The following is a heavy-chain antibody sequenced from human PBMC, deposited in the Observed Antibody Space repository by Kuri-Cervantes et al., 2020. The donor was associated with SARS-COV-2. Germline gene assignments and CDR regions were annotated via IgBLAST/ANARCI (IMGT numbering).Heavy chain of an antibody. CDR1: GFTFSSYW. Sequence: GGSLRLSCAASGFTFSSYWMSWVRQAPGKGLEWVANIKQDGSEKYYVDSVKGRFTISRDNSKNTLYLQMNSLRAEDTAVYYCARVTRRYCSSTSCSAFDIWGQGTMVTVSS. J-gene: IGHJ3*02. CDR2: IKQDGSEK. V-gene: IGHV3-7*01. D-gene: IGHD2-2*01. CDR3: ARVTRRYCSSTSCSAFDI.